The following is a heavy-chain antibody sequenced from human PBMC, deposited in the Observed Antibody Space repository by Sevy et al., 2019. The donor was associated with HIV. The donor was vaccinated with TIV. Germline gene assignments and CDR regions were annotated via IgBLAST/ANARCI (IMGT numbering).Heavy chain of an antibody. CDR2: INPNSGGT. CDR1: GYTFTGYY. V-gene: IGHV1-2*02. D-gene: IGHD6-13*01. J-gene: IGHJ6*02. CDR3: ARGGIAAAGPSYYYYGMDV. Sequence: ASVKVSCKASGYTFTGYYMHWVRQAPGQGLEWMGWINPNSGGTNYAQKFQGRVTMTRDTSIGTAYMELSRLRSDDPAVYYCARGGIAAAGPSYYYYGMDVWGQGTTVTVSS.